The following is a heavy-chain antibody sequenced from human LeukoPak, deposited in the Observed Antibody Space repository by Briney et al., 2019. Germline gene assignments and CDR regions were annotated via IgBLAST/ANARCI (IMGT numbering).Heavy chain of an antibody. CDR1: GDSISSYY. Sequence: PSEPMSFTSTVSGDSISSYYWNWLRQPAGKALQWIGRIYTSGSPNYNPSPKSRVTMSVDTSKNTFPLQLTTLTADDTAVYYCARESGARGRLIDYCGQGTLGSASS. CDR3: ARESGARGRLIDY. V-gene: IGHV4-4*07. D-gene: IGHD1-26*01. CDR2: IYTSGSP. J-gene: IGHJ4*02.